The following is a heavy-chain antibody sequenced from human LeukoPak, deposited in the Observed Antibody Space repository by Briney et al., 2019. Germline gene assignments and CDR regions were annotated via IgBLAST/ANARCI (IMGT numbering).Heavy chain of an antibody. D-gene: IGHD6-19*01. CDR1: GYTFTGYY. J-gene: IGHJ4*02. CDR2: ISAYNGNT. Sequence: ASVKVSCKASGYTFTGYYIHWMRQAPGQGLEWMGWISAYNGNTNYAQKLQGRVTMTTDTSTSTAYMELSSLRSEDTAVYYCARDRSSGWYTDFDYWGQGTLVTVSS. V-gene: IGHV1-18*04. CDR3: ARDRSSGWYTDFDY.